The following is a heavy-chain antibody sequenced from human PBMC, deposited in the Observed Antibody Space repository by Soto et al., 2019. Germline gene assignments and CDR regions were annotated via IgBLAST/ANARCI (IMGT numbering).Heavy chain of an antibody. CDR1: GFTFSDHY. CDR2: TRNKANSYTT. V-gene: IGHV3-72*01. J-gene: IGHJ6*02. CDR3: ARGIAASPRHYYYYGMDV. D-gene: IGHD6-6*01. Sequence: XGCLRLTCAACGFTFSDHYMDWVRQAPGKGLEWVGRTRNKANSYTTEYAASVKGRFTISRDDSKNSLYLQMNSLKTEDTAVYYCARGIAASPRHYYYYGMDVCGQGTAVTVSS.